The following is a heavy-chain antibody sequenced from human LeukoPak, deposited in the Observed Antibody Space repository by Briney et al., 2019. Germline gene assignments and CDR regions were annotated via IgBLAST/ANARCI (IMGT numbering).Heavy chain of an antibody. CDR2: ITPSGGT. CDR1: GYTFTSYA. D-gene: IGHD6-13*01. CDR3: ARGWQQLPRGYFQH. V-gene: IGHV1-2*02. Sequence: ASVKVSCKASGYTFTSYAIHWVRQAPGQGLEWMGWITPSGGTNYPQKFQGRVAITWDTSITTAYMDLSRLTSDDTAVYYCARGWQQLPRGYFQHWGQGTLVTVSS. J-gene: IGHJ1*01.